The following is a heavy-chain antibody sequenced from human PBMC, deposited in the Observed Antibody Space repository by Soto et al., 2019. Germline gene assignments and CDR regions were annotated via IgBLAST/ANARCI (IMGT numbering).Heavy chain of an antibody. V-gene: IGHV4-39*01. CDR2: MLYSGLT. J-gene: IGHJ6*02. CDR3: APLSVSLSGPYGIDV. CDR1: GYSVSSSDYY. D-gene: IGHD2-15*01. Sequence: SETLSLTCSVSGYSVSSSDYYWAWIRQPPGKGLEWIGSMLYSGLTYYNPSLESRVTLSVDTSKNQFSVRLNSVTASDTAVYYCAPLSVSLSGPYGIDVWGQGTTVTVSS.